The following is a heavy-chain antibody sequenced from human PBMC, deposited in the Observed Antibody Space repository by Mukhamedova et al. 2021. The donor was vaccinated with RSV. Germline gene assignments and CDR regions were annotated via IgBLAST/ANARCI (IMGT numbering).Heavy chain of an antibody. Sequence: STYYNPSLKSRVTISVDTSKNQFSLKLSSVTAADTAVYYCARDERGPYDYVWGSSPLNYYYYYMDVWG. CDR3: ARDERGPYDYVWGSSPLNYYYYYMDV. CDR2: ST. V-gene: IGHV4-30-2*04. J-gene: IGHJ6*03. D-gene: IGHD3-16*01.